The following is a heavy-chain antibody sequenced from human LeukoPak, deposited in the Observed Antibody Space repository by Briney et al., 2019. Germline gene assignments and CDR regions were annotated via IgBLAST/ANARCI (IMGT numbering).Heavy chain of an antibody. CDR3: ARAAAWSENYYWYFDL. Sequence: PSETLSLTCTVSGGSISSYYWSWTRQPPWKGLEWIGYIYYSGSTNYNPSLKSRVTISVDTSKNQFSLKLSSVTAADTAVYYCARAAAWSENYYWYFDLWGRGTLVTVSS. J-gene: IGHJ2*01. V-gene: IGHV4-59*01. CDR2: IYYSGST. CDR1: GGSISSYY. D-gene: IGHD1-7*01.